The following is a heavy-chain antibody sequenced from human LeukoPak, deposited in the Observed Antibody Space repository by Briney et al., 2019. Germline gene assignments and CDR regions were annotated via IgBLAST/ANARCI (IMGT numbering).Heavy chain of an antibody. Sequence: SETLSLTCAVYGGSFSGYYWSWIRQPPGKGLEWIGEINHSGSTNYNPSLKSRVTISVDTSKNQFSLKLSSVTAADTAVYYCASLTDVLPPVDYWGQGTLVTVSS. CDR2: INHSGST. CDR1: GGSFSGYY. V-gene: IGHV4-34*01. D-gene: IGHD1-14*01. CDR3: ASLTDVLPPVDY. J-gene: IGHJ4*02.